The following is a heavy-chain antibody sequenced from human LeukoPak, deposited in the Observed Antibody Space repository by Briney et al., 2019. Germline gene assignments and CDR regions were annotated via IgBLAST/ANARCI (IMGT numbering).Heavy chain of an antibody. CDR3: ARSSFFGAAGWFDP. CDR1: GGSISSGGYS. J-gene: IGHJ5*02. Sequence: SQTLSLTCAVSGGSISSGGYSWSWIRQPPGKGLEWIGYIYHSGSTYYNPSLKSRVTISVDRSKNQFSLKPSSVTAADTAVYYCARSSFFGAAGWFDPWGQGTLVTVSS. CDR2: IYHSGST. V-gene: IGHV4-30-2*01. D-gene: IGHD3-3*01.